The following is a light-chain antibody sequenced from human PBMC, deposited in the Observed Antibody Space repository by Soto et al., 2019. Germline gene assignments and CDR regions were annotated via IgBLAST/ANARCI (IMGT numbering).Light chain of an antibody. V-gene: IGKV3-20*01. Sequence: IVLTQSPGTLSLSPGERATLSCRASQSVSSNYLAWYQQKPGQAPRLLIYAASDRATGTPDRFSGSGSGPDFTLTISRLEPDDFAVYYCQQYGSSPPATFGGGTKVDI. CDR3: QQYGSSPPAT. CDR2: AAS. J-gene: IGKJ4*01. CDR1: QSVSSNY.